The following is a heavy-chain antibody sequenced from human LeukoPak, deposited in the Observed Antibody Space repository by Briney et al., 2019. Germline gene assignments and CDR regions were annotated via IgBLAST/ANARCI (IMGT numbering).Heavy chain of an antibody. CDR2: FSGSGAGT. CDR3: ATYRQVLLPFES. D-gene: IGHD2-8*02. V-gene: IGHV3-23*01. J-gene: IGHJ4*02. Sequence: GGSLRLSCATSGFTFSAYALVWVRQAPQKGLEWVSGFSGSGAGTYYADSVRGRFTISRDNSKSTLSLQMNSLRAEDTAIYYCATYRQVLLPFESWGQGTLVTVSS. CDR1: GFTFSAYA.